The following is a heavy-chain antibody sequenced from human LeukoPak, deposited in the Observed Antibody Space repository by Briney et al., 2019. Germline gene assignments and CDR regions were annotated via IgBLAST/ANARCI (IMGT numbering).Heavy chain of an antibody. V-gene: IGHV4-39*01. CDR1: GASISSSNYY. CDR3: ASSGYYFYFHS. Sequence: PSETLSLTCTVPGASISSSNYYWGWIRQPPGKGLEWIASLYYSGGTYYNSSLKSRVTIYVDTSKNQFSLRLGSVTAADTAVYYCASSGYYFYFHSWGQGTLVTVSS. J-gene: IGHJ4*02. CDR2: LYYSGGT. D-gene: IGHD3-22*01.